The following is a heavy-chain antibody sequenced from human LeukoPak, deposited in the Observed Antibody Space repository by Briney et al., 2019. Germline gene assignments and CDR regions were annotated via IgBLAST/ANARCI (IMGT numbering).Heavy chain of an antibody. Sequence: ASVKVSCKASGYTFTSYDINWVRQATGQGLEWMGWMNPNSGNTGYAQKFQGRVTMTRNTSISTAYMELSSLRSEDTAVYYCARDGDGSGINWFDPWGQGTLVTVSS. J-gene: IGHJ5*02. D-gene: IGHD3-10*01. V-gene: IGHV1-8*01. CDR3: ARDGDGSGINWFDP. CDR2: MNPNSGNT. CDR1: GYTFTSYD.